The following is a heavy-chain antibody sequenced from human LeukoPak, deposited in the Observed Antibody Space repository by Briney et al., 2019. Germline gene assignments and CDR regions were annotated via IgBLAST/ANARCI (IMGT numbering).Heavy chain of an antibody. CDR1: GASISSYY. D-gene: IGHD3-10*01. Sequence: SETLSLTCRVYGASISSYYWSWIRQPAGKGLEWSGRIHTSGSTNYNPSLKSRVTMSVDMTQNQFSLKLSSVTAADSAVYYCASVALGAFDSSGQGTMVTVSS. V-gene: IGHV4-4*07. CDR2: IHTSGST. J-gene: IGHJ3*01. CDR3: ASVALGAFDS.